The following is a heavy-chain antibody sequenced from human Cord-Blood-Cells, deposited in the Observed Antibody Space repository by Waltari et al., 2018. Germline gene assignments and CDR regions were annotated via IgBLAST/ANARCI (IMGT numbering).Heavy chain of an antibody. V-gene: IGHV3-11*01. CDR3: ARDLSTGYYFDY. CDR1: GFTFSDYY. D-gene: IGHD3-9*01. J-gene: IGHJ4*02. Sequence: AASGFTFSDYYMSWIRQAPGKGPAWVSYISSSGSTIYYADSVKGRFTISRDNAKNSLYLQMNSLRAEDTAVYYCARDLSTGYYFDYWGQGTLVTVSS. CDR2: ISSSGSTI.